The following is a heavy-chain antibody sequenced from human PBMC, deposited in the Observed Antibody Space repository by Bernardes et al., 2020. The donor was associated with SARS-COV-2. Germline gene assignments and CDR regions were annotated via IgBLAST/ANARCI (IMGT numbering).Heavy chain of an antibody. D-gene: IGHD4-17*01. Sequence: GGSLRLSCTASEFTFSSHWMHWVRQAPGKGLVWVSRIKSDGSSTSYVDSVKGRFTISRDNAKNTLYLQMNSLRAEDTAVYYCAREVYGATHQRDAFDIWGQGTMVTVSS. CDR3: AREVYGATHQRDAFDI. J-gene: IGHJ3*02. CDR2: IKSDGSST. V-gene: IGHV3-74*01. CDR1: EFTFSSHW.